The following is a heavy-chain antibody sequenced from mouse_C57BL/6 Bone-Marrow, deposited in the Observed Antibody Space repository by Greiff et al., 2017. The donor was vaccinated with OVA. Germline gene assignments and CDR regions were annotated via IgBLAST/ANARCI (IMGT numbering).Heavy chain of an antibody. V-gene: IGHV1-53*01. CDR1: GYTFTSYW. CDR2: INPSNGGT. CDR3: ARSCDDYDGVDY. D-gene: IGHD2-4*01. Sequence: QVQLQQPGAELVMPGASVKLSCKASGYTFTSYWMHWVKQRPGQGLEWIGNINPSNGGTNYNEKFKSKATLTVDKSSSTAYMQLSSLTSEDSAVYYCARSCDDYDGVDYWGQGTTLTVSS. J-gene: IGHJ2*01.